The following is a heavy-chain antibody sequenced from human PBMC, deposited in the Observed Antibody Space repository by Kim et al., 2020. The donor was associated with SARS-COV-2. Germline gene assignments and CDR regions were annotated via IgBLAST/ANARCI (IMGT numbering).Heavy chain of an antibody. Sequence: GRFTISRDNSKNTLYLQMNSLRAEDTAVYYCAKIPPQQLVRKNYYYGMDVWGQGTTVTVSS. V-gene: IGHV3-30*02. D-gene: IGHD6-13*01. J-gene: IGHJ6*02. CDR3: AKIPPQQLVRKNYYYGMDV.